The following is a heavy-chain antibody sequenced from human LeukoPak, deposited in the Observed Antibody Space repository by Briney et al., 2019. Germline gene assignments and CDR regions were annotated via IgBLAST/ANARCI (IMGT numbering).Heavy chain of an antibody. CDR2: ISAYNGNT. Sequence: GASVKVSCKASGYTFTSYGISWVRQAPGQGLEWMGWISAYNGNTNYAQKLQGRVTMTTDTSTSTVYMELRSLRSDDTAVYYCATLLTTYYYDSSGYLPQAAFDIWGQGTMVTVSS. J-gene: IGHJ3*02. D-gene: IGHD3-22*01. V-gene: IGHV1-18*01. CDR3: ATLLTTYYYDSSGYLPQAAFDI. CDR1: GYTFTSYG.